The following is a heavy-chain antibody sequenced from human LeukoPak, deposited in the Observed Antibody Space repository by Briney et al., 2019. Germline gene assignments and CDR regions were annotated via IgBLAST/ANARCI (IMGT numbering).Heavy chain of an antibody. J-gene: IGHJ4*02. CDR2: ISYDGSNK. CDR1: GFTFSSYA. V-gene: IGHV3-30-3*01. CDR3: ARSHLRYSSGWYIDY. Sequence: PGGSLRLSCAASGFTFSSYAMHWVRQAPGKGLEWVAVISYDGSNKYYADSVKGRFTISRDNSKNTLYLQMNSLRAEDTAVYYCARSHLRYSSGWYIDYWGQGTLVTVSS. D-gene: IGHD6-19*01.